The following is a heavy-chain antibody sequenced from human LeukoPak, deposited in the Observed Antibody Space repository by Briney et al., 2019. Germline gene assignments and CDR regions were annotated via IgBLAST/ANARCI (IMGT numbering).Heavy chain of an antibody. D-gene: IGHD3-22*01. J-gene: IGHJ4*02. CDR1: GGSFSGYY. CDR3: ARTDYYDSSGSPRNFDY. V-gene: IGHV4-34*01. Sequence: SETLSLTCAVYGGSFSGYYWSWIRQPPGKGLEWIGEINHSGSTNYNPSLKSRVTISVDTSKNQFSLKPSSVTAADTAVYYCARTDYYDSSGSPRNFDYWGQGTLVTVSS. CDR2: INHSGST.